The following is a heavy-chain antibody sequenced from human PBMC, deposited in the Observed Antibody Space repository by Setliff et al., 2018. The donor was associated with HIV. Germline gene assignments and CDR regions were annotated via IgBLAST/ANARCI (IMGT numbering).Heavy chain of an antibody. J-gene: IGHJ4*02. CDR2: IWYDGSKT. CDR3: ASARIPTGGTSTSLDY. V-gene: IGHV3-30*02. Sequence: GGSLRLSCAASEVTFTFRSFGMHWVRQAPGKGLEWLAFIWYDGSKTNYADSVKGRFTISRDDSKNTLFLQLNTLRPEDTAVYYCASARIPTGGTSTSLDYWGQGALVTVSS. D-gene: IGHD1-1*01. CDR1: EVTFTFRSFG.